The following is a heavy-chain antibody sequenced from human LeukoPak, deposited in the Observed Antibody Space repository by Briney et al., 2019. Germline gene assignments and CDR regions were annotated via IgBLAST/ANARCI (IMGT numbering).Heavy chain of an antibody. CDR1: GDSISGSDYC. Sequence: PSETLSLTCTVSGDSISGSDYCWGWIRQPPGKGLEWIANIWYSGSAYYNPSLQSRVTITVDTSKNQFSLNVRSVTAADSAVYYCLKHAGGIILTWGQGTRVTVSS. J-gene: IGHJ5*02. CDR3: LKHAGGIILT. V-gene: IGHV4-39*01. D-gene: IGHD3-9*01. CDR2: IWYSGSA.